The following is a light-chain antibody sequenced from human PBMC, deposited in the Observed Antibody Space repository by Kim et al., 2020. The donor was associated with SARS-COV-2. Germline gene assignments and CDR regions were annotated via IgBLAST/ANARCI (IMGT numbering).Light chain of an antibody. J-gene: IGLJ1*01. CDR1: SSDVGDYNY. V-gene: IGLV2-11*01. CDR3: CSFAGTYV. CDR2: DVN. Sequence: SSLTHPLSLSWSPGQSVTVSCTGTSSDVGDYNYVSWYQQHPGKAPKVIIYDVNKRPSGVPNRFSGSKSGNTASLTISGLQAEDEADYYCCSFAGTYVFGTGTKVTVL.